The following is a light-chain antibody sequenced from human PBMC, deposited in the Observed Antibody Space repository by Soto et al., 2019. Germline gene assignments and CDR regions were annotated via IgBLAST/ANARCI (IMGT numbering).Light chain of an antibody. CDR1: SSNIGSNT. CDR3: AAWDDSLNGPV. CDR2: SKN. Sequence: QSVLTQPPSASGTPGQRVTISCSGSSSNIGSNTVNWYQQLPGTAPKLLIYSKNQRPSGVPDRFSGSKSGTSASLAISGLQSEDEADYYCAAWDDSLNGPVFGGGTKVTVL. J-gene: IGLJ2*01. V-gene: IGLV1-44*01.